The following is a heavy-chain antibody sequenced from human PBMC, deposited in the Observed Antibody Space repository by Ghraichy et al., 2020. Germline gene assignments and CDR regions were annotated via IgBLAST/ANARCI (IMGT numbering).Heavy chain of an antibody. D-gene: IGHD2-21*01. CDR1: GFTFTTYC. V-gene: IGHV3-30*04. CDR3: SRSVAFGGAGAFDV. CDR2: ISNDGSKT. Sequence: GGSLRLSCAASGFTFTTYCMHWVRQAPGKGLEWVAIISNDGSKTYYRESVRGRFTISRDNSKNTVYLEVNSLRVEETALYYCSRSVAFGGAGAFDVWGLGTMVTVSP. J-gene: IGHJ3*01.